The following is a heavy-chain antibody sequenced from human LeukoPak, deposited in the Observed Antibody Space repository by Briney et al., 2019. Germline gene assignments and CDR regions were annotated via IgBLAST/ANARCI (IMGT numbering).Heavy chain of an antibody. CDR1: GFTVSSSY. Sequence: PGGPLRLSCAASGFTVSSSYMSWVRQAPGKGLEWVSIIYSEGNTYHADSVKGRFIISRDNSKNTLYLQMNSLRAEDTAVYYCASKSSRAVTGTLNYWGQGTLVTVSS. CDR2: IYSEGNT. CDR3: ASKSSRAVTGTLNY. J-gene: IGHJ4*02. D-gene: IGHD6-19*01. V-gene: IGHV3-53*01.